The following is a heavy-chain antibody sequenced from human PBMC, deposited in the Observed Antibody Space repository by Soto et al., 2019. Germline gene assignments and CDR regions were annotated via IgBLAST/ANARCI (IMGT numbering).Heavy chain of an antibody. V-gene: IGHV2-5*02. J-gene: IGHJ3*02. CDR3: AHTHGRDYPIDAFDI. Sequence: QITLKESGPTLVKPTQTLTLTCTFSGFSLSTSGVGVGWIRQPPGKALEWLALIYWDDDKRYSPSLKSRLTTSKDTSKTQVVLTMTNMDPVDTATYDCAHTHGRDYPIDAFDIWGQGTLVTVSS. CDR2: IYWDDDK. CDR1: GFSLSTSGVG. D-gene: IGHD4-17*01.